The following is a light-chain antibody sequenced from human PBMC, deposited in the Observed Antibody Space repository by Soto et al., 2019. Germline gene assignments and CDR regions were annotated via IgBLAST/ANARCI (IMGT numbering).Light chain of an antibody. CDR3: GTWDSSLSAGV. V-gene: IGLV1-51*02. CDR2: ENN. CDR1: NSTIGNNY. J-gene: IGLJ2*01. Sequence: QSVLTQPPSVSAAPGQKVTISCSGSNSTIGNNYVSWYQQLPGTAPKLLIYENNKRPSGIPDRFSGSKSGTSATLGITGLQAGDDADYYFGTWDSSLSAGVFGGGTKLTVL.